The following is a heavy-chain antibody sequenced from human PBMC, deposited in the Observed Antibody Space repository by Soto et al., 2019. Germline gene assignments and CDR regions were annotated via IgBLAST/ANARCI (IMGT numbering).Heavy chain of an antibody. CDR2: MDSYTGNT. Sequence: QAQLVQSGAEVKKPGASVKVSCKASGYTLSTYDINWVRQAAGQGLEWMGWMDSYTGNTGYAQEFQGGLIXXRDTSINAAYMELSSLQSEDTAVYFCATGSQTLDYWGQGTLVTVSS. V-gene: IGHV1-8*01. CDR1: GYTLSTYD. CDR3: ATGSQTLDY. J-gene: IGHJ4*02.